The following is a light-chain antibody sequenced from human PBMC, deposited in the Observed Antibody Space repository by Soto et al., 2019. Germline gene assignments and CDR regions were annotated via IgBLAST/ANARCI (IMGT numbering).Light chain of an antibody. CDR3: QQYGNWPPFT. Sequence: IVMTQSPATLSMSPGERATLSCRASQSVSTNLAWYQQKPCQAPRLLIYGASTRATDIPPRFSGSGSGTEFTLTISSLQSEDFAIYYCQQYGNWPPFTFGPGNTVDIK. V-gene: IGKV3-15*01. J-gene: IGKJ3*01. CDR1: QSVSTN. CDR2: GAS.